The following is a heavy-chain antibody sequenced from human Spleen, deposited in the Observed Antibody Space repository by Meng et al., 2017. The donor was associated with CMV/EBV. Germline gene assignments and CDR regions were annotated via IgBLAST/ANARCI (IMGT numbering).Heavy chain of an antibody. CDR1: GFTFNSYW. V-gene: IGHV3-7*01. Sequence: AASGFTFNSYWMSWVRQAPGKGLEWVANIKQDGSEKYYVDSVKGRFTISRDNAKNSLYLQMNSLRAEDTAVYYCARVPADYYDFADYWGQGTLVTVSS. CDR3: ARVPADYYDFADY. D-gene: IGHD3-22*01. J-gene: IGHJ4*02. CDR2: IKQDGSEK.